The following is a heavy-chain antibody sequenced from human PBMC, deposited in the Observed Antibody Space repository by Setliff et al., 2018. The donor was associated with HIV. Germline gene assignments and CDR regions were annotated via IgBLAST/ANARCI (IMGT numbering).Heavy chain of an antibody. J-gene: IGHJ4*02. CDR3: ARAVGCGSGWYNFDY. CDR1: GGSNRSGSYY. Sequence: PSETLSLTCTVAGGSNRSGSYYWSWISQHPGKGLEWIGYIYYSGSTYYNPSLKSRVTISLDTSKKQFSLKLSSVTAADTAVYYFARAVGCGSGWYNFDYWGQGTLVTVSS. V-gene: IGHV4-31*03. D-gene: IGHD6-19*01. CDR2: IYYSGST.